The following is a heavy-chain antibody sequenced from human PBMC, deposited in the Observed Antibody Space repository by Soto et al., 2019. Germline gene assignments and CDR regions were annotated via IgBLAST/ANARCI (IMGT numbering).Heavy chain of an antibody. CDR3: ARDRKLELPGNYYYYGMDV. Sequence: SDRLSHSCIVSVGSIRYYFWTWIRQSPGRGLEWIGYISSSGTVKYNSSLKSRVTISLDRSRNQFSLKLSSVTAADTAVYFCARDRKLELPGNYYYYGMDVWGQGTTVTVSS. CDR1: VGSIRYYF. D-gene: IGHD1-7*01. CDR2: ISSSGTV. J-gene: IGHJ6*02. V-gene: IGHV4-59*01.